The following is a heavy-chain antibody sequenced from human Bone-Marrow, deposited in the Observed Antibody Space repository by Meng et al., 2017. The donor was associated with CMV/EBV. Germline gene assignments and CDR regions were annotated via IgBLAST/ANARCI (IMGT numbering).Heavy chain of an antibody. J-gene: IGHJ5*02. CDR3: ASGRYGSGNNWFDP. Sequence: CAVYGGSFSGYYWSWIRQPPGKGLEWIGEINHSGSTNYNPSLKSRVTISVDTSKNQFSLKLSSVTAADTAVYYCASGRYGSGNNWFDPWGQGILVTVSS. V-gene: IGHV4-34*01. D-gene: IGHD3-10*01. CDR1: GGSFSGYY. CDR2: INHSGST.